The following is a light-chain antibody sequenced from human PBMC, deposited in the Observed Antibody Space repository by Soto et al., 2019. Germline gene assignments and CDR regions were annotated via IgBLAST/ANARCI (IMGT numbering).Light chain of an antibody. V-gene: IGLV1-47*02. CDR1: SSSIGSNY. CDR3: AAWDDSLSGRV. J-gene: IGLJ3*02. CDR2: SDN. Sequence: QSVLTQPPSASGTPGQRVTISCSGSSSSIGSNYVYWYQQLPGKAPKLLIYSDNQRPSGVPDRFSGSKSGTSASLAISGLRSEDEADYYCAAWDDSLSGRVFGGGTKLTVL.